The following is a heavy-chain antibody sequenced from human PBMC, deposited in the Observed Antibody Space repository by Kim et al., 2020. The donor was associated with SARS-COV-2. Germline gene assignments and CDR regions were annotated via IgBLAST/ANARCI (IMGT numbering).Heavy chain of an antibody. D-gene: IGHD1-7*01. Sequence: SETLSLTCAVYGGSFSGYYWSWIRQPPGKGLEWIGEINHSGSTNYNPSLKSRVTISVDTSKNQFSLKLSSVTAADTAVYYCARGPSRRLGTGTILEESKAARAFDIWGQGTMVTVSS. CDR1: GGSFSGYY. CDR2: INHSGST. CDR3: ARGPSRRLGTGTILEESKAARAFDI. J-gene: IGHJ3*02. V-gene: IGHV4-34*01.